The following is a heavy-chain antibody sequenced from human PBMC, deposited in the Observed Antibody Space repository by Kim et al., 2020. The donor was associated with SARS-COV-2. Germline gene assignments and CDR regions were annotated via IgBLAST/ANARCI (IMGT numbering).Heavy chain of an antibody. J-gene: IGHJ4*01. D-gene: IGHD7-27*01. Sequence: GGSLRLSCVASGFTVSNNPMNWVRQAPGKGLEWVSLIYSGGSTSYADSVEGRFTISRNNSNNMVHLQMNSLSAEDTAVSYCARCTLGAPVWFDYWG. CDR2: IYSGGST. V-gene: IGHV3-66*01. CDR3: ARCTLGAPVWFDY. CDR1: GFTVSNNP.